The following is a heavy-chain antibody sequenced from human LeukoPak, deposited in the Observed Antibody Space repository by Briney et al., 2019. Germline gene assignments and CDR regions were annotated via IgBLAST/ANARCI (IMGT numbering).Heavy chain of an antibody. CDR1: GFTFSTYG. J-gene: IGHJ4*02. V-gene: IGHV3-33*06. CDR2: IWYDGNNK. D-gene: IGHD3-22*01. CDR3: AKLNYYDSSGSDY. Sequence: GGSLRLSCAASGFTFSTYGMNWVRQAPGKGLEWVAIIWYDGNNKYYADSVKGRFTISRDNSKNTLYLQMNSLRAEDTAVYYCAKLNYYDSSGSDYWGQGTLVTVSS.